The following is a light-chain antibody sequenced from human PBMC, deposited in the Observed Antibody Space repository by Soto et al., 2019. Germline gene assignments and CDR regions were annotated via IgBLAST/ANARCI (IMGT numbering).Light chain of an antibody. Sequence: QSVLTKPASVYGAPGQSITISCTGTSSDVGGYNYVSWYQQHPGKAPKLMIYDVSNRPSGVSNRFSGSKSGNTASLTISGLQAEDEADYYCSSYTSSSTLLFGTGTKVTVL. CDR1: SSDVGGYNY. CDR3: SSYTSSSTLL. J-gene: IGLJ1*01. CDR2: DVS. V-gene: IGLV2-14*01.